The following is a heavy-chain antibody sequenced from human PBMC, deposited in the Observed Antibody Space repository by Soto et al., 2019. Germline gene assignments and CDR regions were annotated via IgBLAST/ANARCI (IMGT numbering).Heavy chain of an antibody. D-gene: IGHD3-10*01. CDR2: ISGSGGST. CDR1: GFTFSSYA. J-gene: IGHJ6*02. V-gene: IGHV3-23*01. Sequence: EVQLLESGGGLVQPGGSLRLSCAASGFTFSSYAMSWVRQAPGKGLEWVSAISGSGGSTYYADSVKGRFTISRDNSKKKLYLQMNSLRAEDTAVYYCAKGGTYGSGSYAYYYYGMDVWGQGPTVTVSS. CDR3: AKGGTYGSGSYAYYYYGMDV.